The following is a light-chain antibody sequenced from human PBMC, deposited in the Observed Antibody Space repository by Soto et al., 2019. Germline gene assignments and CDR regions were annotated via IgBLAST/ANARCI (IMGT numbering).Light chain of an antibody. CDR3: QQYYSTPWT. CDR2: WAS. J-gene: IGKJ1*01. V-gene: IGKV4-1*01. CDR1: QSVLYSSNNKDY. Sequence: DIVMTQSPDSLAVSLGERATINCKSSQSVLYSSNNKDYLAWYQQKPGQPPKLLIYWASTRKSGVSDRFSGSGSGTDFTLTISSLQAGDVAVYYCQQYYSTPWTFGQGTKVEIK.